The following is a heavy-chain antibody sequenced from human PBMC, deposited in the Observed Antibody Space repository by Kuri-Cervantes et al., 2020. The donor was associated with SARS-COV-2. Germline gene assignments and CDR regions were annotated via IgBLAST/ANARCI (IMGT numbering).Heavy chain of an antibody. CDR1: GFTFSTYS. Sequence: GGSLRLSCAASGFTFSTYSLHWVRQAPGMRLEWLSYISNNGSIIYYADSVKGRFTISRDNAKNSLYLQMNTLRDDDTAVYYCATRSITGMAWYFDLWGRGTLVTVSS. D-gene: IGHD1-20*01. CDR3: ATRSITGMAWYFDL. V-gene: IGHV3-48*02. J-gene: IGHJ2*01. CDR2: ISNNGSII.